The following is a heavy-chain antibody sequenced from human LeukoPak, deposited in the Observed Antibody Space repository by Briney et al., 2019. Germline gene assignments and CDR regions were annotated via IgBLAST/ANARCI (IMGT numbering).Heavy chain of an antibody. V-gene: IGHV3-30*04. CDR3: ARALTTEGQFDS. CDR2: TSANGGLT. Sequence: GGSLRLSCVASGFTFSQHSMNWIRQAPGKGLEWVAVTSANGGLTFYADSVRGRFTIARDNSKNTQYLQMNNMRTGDTAIYFCARALTTEGQFDSSGPGTLVTASS. CDR1: GFTFSQHS. J-gene: IGHJ4*01. D-gene: IGHD1-1*01.